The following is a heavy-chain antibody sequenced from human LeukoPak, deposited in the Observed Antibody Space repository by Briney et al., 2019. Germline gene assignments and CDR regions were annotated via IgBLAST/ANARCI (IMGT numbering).Heavy chain of an antibody. J-gene: IGHJ4*02. D-gene: IGHD6-13*01. V-gene: IGHV4-31*03. CDR3: ARSSIAALAKGGFYYFDF. CDR2: IYYSGST. Sequence: SETLSLTCTVSGGSISSADYYWSWIRQHPGKGLEWIGYIYYSGSTYYNPSLKSRATTSIVTSKNQFSLKLNSVTAADTAVDYCARSSIAALAKGGFYYFDFWGQGTLVTVSS. CDR1: GGSISSADYY.